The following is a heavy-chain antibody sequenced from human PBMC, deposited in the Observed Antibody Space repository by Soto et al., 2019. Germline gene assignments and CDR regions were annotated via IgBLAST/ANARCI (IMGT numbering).Heavy chain of an antibody. Sequence: GGSLRLSCAASGFTFSSYAMSWVRQAPGRGLEWVSVISGSTDTTYYADSVKGRFTISSDGSKNTLFLQMNSLRAEDTAVYFCAKGFTASCYSGYDYWGQGTLVTV. D-gene: IGHD2-15*01. CDR3: AKGFTASCYSGYDY. CDR2: ISGSTDTT. CDR1: GFTFSSYA. V-gene: IGHV3-23*01. J-gene: IGHJ4*02.